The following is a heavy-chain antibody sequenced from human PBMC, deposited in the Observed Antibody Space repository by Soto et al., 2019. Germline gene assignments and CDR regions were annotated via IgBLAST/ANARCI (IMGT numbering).Heavy chain of an antibody. V-gene: IGHV4-59*02. CDR2: IHYSGGT. J-gene: IGHJ5*02. D-gene: IGHD3-10*01. CDR1: GGSVTSHY. Sequence: SETLSLTCTVYGGSVTSHYWSWIRQPPGKGLEWIGFIHYSGGTKYNPSLESRVTMSVDTSQNQLSLRLNSVTAADTAVYYCARESAGSGKNNWFDPWGLGILVTVSS. CDR3: ARESAGSGKNNWFDP.